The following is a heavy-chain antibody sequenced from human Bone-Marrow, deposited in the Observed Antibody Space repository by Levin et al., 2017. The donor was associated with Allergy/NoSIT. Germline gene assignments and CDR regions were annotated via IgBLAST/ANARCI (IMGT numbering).Heavy chain of an antibody. D-gene: IGHD4-17*01. CDR1: GYSFTGYY. Sequence: GESLKISCKASGYSFTGYYIHWVRQAPGQGLEWMGRISPNSGGTNYAQKFQRRVTISRDTPISPAYIVLSSLRAHDTAVHCCASFGSDYPALSDYWGQGTQVTVSA. CDR3: ASFGSDYPALSDY. CDR2: ISPNSGGT. V-gene: IGHV1-2*06. J-gene: IGHJ4*02.